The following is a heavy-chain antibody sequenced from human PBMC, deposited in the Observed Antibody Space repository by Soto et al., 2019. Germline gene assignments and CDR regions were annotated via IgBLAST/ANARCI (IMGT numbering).Heavy chain of an antibody. CDR3: TRDVGSSDYDELSGMDV. J-gene: IGHJ6*02. Sequence: GVLRLSCRASGFTFGDYTMSWFRQAPGEGLEWVSFIRSKAYGGTTEYAASVKGRFTISRDDSNSIAYLQMNSLKTEDTAVYYCTRDVGSSDYDELSGMDVWGQGTTVTVSS. CDR2: IRSKAYGGTT. D-gene: IGHD4-17*01. V-gene: IGHV3-49*03. CDR1: GFTFGDYT.